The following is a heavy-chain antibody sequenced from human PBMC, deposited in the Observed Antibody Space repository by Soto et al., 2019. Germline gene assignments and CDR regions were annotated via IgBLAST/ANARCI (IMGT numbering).Heavy chain of an antibody. J-gene: IGHJ4*02. CDR3: EKQRADYGSGADTFYFDS. CDR1: GVTFSNYA. CDR2: LSGSGGTT. Sequence: PGGSLRLSCTVSGVTFSNYAMNWVRQAPGKGLEWVSSLSGSGGTTYYADSVKGRFIISRDNSKNTLYLLMNSLRAEDTALYYCEKQRADYGSGADTFYFDSWGQGVLVTVSS. D-gene: IGHD3-10*01. V-gene: IGHV3-23*01.